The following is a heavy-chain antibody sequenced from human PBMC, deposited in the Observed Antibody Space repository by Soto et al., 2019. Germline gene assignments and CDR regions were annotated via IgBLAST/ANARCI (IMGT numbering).Heavy chain of an antibody. CDR2: ISWNSGSI. J-gene: IGHJ3*02. V-gene: IGHV3-9*01. D-gene: IGHD6-19*01. CDR1: GFTFDDYA. CDR3: ANGLAGTWGGFDI. Sequence: EVQLVECGGGLVQPGRSLRLSCAASGFTFDDYAMHWVRQAPGKGLEWVSGISWNSGSIGYADSVKGRFTISRDNAKNSLYLQMNSLRAEDTALYYCANGLAGTWGGFDIWGQGTMVTV.